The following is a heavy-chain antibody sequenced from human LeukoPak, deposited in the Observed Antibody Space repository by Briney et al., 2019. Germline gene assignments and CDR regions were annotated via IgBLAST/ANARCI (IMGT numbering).Heavy chain of an antibody. CDR2: ISAYNGNT. J-gene: IGHJ6*02. CDR1: GYTFTSYA. D-gene: IGHD3-3*01. Sequence: ASVKVSCKASGYTFTSYAMHWVRQAPGQRLEWMGWISAYNGNTNYAQKLQGRVTMTTDTSTSTAYMELRSLRSDDTAVYYCARDVPRITIFGVVHYYYYYGMDVWGQGTTVTVSS. V-gene: IGHV1-18*01. CDR3: ARDVPRITIFGVVHYYYYYGMDV.